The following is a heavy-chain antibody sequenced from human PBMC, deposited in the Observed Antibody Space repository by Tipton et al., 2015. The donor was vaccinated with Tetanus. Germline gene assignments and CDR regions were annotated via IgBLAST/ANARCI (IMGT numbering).Heavy chain of an antibody. CDR3: ARPHYQYWYFDL. Sequence: TLSLTCSVSNGSISDYYWSWVRLPPGKGLEWIGEINHSGSTNYNPSLKSRVTISVDTSKNQFSLKLSSVTAADTAVYYCARPHYQYWYFDLWGRGTLVTVSS. V-gene: IGHV4-34*01. CDR2: INHSGST. J-gene: IGHJ2*01. CDR1: NGSISDYY. D-gene: IGHD2-2*01.